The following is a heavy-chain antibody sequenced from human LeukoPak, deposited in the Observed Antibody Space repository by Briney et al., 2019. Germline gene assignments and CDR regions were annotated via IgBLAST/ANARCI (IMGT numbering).Heavy chain of an antibody. J-gene: IGHJ4*02. CDR1: GYRFTRYW. Sequence: GESLEISCKGSGYRFTRYWISWVRQMPGKGLEWMGKIDPSDSYTNYSPSFQGHVTISSDKSISTAYLQWSTLKASDTAMYYCARHEGGDAASDYWGQGTLVTVSS. CDR2: IDPSDSYT. CDR3: ARHEGGDAASDY. D-gene: IGHD2-21*02. V-gene: IGHV5-10-1*01.